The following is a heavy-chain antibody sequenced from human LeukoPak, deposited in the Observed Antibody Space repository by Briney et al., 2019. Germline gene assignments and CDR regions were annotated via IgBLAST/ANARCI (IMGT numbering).Heavy chain of an antibody. CDR2: INHSGST. CDR3: ASWGGIAVAGTEVDAFDI. D-gene: IGHD6-19*01. Sequence: NPSETLSLTCAVYGGSFSGYYWSWIRQPPGKGLEWIGEINHSGSTNYNPSLKSRVTISVDTSKNQFSLKLSSVTAADTAVYYCASWGGIAVAGTEVDAFDIWGQGTMVTVSS. V-gene: IGHV4-34*01. J-gene: IGHJ3*02. CDR1: GGSFSGYY.